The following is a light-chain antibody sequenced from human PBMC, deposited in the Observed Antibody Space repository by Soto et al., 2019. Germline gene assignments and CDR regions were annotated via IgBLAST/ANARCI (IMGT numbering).Light chain of an antibody. CDR3: SSSTRSSTLI. V-gene: IGLV2-14*01. Sequence: QSALTQPASVSGSPGQSITISCTGASSDVGGYNYVSWYQQHAGKAPKLMIYEVSNRPSGVSNRFSVSKSGNTASLTISGLQHEHEADYYCSSSTRSSTLIFCGGSKLTVL. J-gene: IGLJ2*01. CDR1: SSDVGGYNY. CDR2: EVS.